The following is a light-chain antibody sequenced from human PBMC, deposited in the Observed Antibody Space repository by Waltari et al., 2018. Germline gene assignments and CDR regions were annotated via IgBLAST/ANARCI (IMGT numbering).Light chain of an antibody. CDR2: AAS. J-gene: IGKJ5*01. CDR1: EGISNR. V-gene: IGKV1-16*01. CDR3: QQYKTYPIT. Sequence: TCLAGEGISNRLAWFQQEPGRAPKSLIYAASRLQSGVPPRFSGSGSGTDFTLTISSLQPEDFASYFCQQYKTYPITFGQGTRLEIK.